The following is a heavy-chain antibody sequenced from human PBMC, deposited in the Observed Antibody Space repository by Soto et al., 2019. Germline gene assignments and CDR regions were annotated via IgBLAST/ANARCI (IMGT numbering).Heavy chain of an antibody. V-gene: IGHV4-30-4*01. CDR2: ISGSGST. J-gene: IGHJ4*02. Sequence: SETLSLTCTVSGGSVSSGYNYWSWIRQSPGKDLEWIGYISGSGSTGYNPSLKNRLTMSVDRSKNQFTLRLTSVTAADTAVYFCATESGSTYGYFDYWGQGTQVTVSS. CDR1: GGSVSSGYNY. CDR3: ATESGSTYGYFDY. D-gene: IGHD5-18*01.